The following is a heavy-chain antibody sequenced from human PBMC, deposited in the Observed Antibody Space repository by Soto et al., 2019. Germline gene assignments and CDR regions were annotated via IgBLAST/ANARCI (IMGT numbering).Heavy chain of an antibody. V-gene: IGHV1-3*01. CDR2: INAGNGNT. CDR1: GYTFTSYA. D-gene: IGHD3-22*01. CDR3: ARPPAYYYDSSALDY. Sequence: ASVKVSCKASGYTFTSYAMHWVRQAPGRRLEWMGWINAGNGNTKYSQKFQGRVTITRDTSASTAYMELSSLRSEDTAVYYCARPPAYYYDSSALDYWGQGALVTVSS. J-gene: IGHJ4*02.